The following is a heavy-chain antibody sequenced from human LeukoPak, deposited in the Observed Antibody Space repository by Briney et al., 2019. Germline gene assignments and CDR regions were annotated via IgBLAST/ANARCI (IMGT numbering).Heavy chain of an antibody. Sequence: SETLSLTCTVSGGSISSSSYYWGWIRQPPGKGLKWIGSIYYSGSTYYNPSLKSRVTISVDTSKNQFSLKLSSVTAADTAVYYCAREPSSGWTKARDWGQGTLVTVSS. J-gene: IGHJ4*02. CDR1: GGSISSSSYY. V-gene: IGHV4-39*07. CDR3: AREPSSGWTKARD. CDR2: IYYSGST. D-gene: IGHD6-19*01.